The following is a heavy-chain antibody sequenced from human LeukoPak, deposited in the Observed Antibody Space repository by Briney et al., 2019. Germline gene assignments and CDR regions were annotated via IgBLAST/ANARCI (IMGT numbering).Heavy chain of an antibody. CDR3: ARVWAYYFDY. V-gene: IGHV4-61*08. J-gene: IGHJ4*02. CDR1: GGSISSGGYY. CDR2: IYYSGST. D-gene: IGHD7-27*01. Sequence: SETLSLTCTVSGGSISSGGYYWSWIRQPPGKGLERIGYIYYSGSTNYNPSLKSRVTISVDTSKNQFSLKLSSVTAADTAVYYCARVWAYYFDYWGQGTLVTVSS.